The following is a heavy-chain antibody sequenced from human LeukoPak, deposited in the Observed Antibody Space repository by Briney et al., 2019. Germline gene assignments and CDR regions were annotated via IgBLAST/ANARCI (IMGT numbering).Heavy chain of an antibody. CDR3: ARGGVYYDSSGYYAFDI. V-gene: IGHV3-64*01. CDR1: GLTFSSYV. CDR2: ITSNGGRA. J-gene: IGHJ3*02. D-gene: IGHD3-22*01. Sequence: PGRSLRLSCAASGLTFSSYVMHWVRQAPGKGLEYVSTITSNGGRAFYATSVKGRFTISRDNSKNTLYLQMGSLRAEDMAVYYCARGGVYYDSSGYYAFDIWGQGTMVTVSS.